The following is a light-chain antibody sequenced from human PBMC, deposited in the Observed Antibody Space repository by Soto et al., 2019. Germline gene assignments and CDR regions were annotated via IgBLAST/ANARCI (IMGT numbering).Light chain of an antibody. CDR3: AAWDDSLGGHVV. CDR1: SSNIGTYY. Sequence: QSVLTQPPSVSATPGQRVTVSCYGSSSNIGTYYVYWYQQLPGTAPKVLIYRDNQRPSGVPDRFSGTKSGTSASLAISGLLSEDEADYYCAAWDDSLGGHVVFGGGTKLTVL. V-gene: IGLV1-47*01. J-gene: IGLJ2*01. CDR2: RDN.